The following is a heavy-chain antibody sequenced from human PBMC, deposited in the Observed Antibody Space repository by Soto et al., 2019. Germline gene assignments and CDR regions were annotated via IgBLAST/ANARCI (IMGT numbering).Heavy chain of an antibody. Sequence: PGESLKISCKGSAYSFTTYWIDGVRHIPGKGLEWMEIIYPGDSDTRYSPSFQGQGTISADKSIRTAYLQWIRLKDSVTAMYYCARHLSNDDSNYGMDVWGQGTTVTVSA. J-gene: IGHJ6*01. CDR1: AYSFTTYW. CDR2: IYPGDSDT. CDR3: ARHLSNDDSNYGMDV. D-gene: IGHD4-4*01. V-gene: IGHV5-51*01.